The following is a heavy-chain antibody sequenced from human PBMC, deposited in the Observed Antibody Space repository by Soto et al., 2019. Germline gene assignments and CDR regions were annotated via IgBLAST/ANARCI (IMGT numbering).Heavy chain of an antibody. CDR3: ARLGGYYQALDH. CDR1: GGSISSYY. J-gene: IGHJ4*02. V-gene: IGHV4-59*01. CDR2: IYYSGST. D-gene: IGHD3-3*01. Sequence: SETLSLTCTVSGGSISSYYWSWIRQPPGKGLEWIGYIYYSGSTNYNPSLKSRATTSVDTSKNQFSLKLSSVTAADTAVYYCARLGGYYQALDHWSQGTLVTVS.